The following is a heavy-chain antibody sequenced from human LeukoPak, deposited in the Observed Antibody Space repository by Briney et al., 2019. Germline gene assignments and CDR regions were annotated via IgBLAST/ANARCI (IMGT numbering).Heavy chain of an antibody. CDR3: AKWGYCSGGSCYSIVY. CDR2: ISYDGSNK. Sequence: GGSLRLSCAASGFTFSSYGMHWVRQAPGKGLEWVAVISYDGSNKYYADSVKGRFTISRDNSKNTLYLQMNSLRAEDTAVYYCAKWGYCSGGSCYSIVYWGQGTLVTVSS. CDR1: GFTFSSYG. J-gene: IGHJ4*02. V-gene: IGHV3-30*18. D-gene: IGHD2-15*01.